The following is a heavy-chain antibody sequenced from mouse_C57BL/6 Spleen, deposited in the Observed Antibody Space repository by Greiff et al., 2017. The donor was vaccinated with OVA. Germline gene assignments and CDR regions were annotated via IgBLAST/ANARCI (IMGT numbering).Heavy chain of an antibody. V-gene: IGHV3-6*01. CDR1: GYSITSGYY. CDR2: ISYDGSN. Sequence: EVQLQQSGPGLVKPSQSLSLTCSVTGYSITSGYYWNWIRQFPGNKLEWMGYISYDGSNNYNPSLKNRISITRDTSKNQFFLKLNSVTTEDTATYYAVVATDYFDVWGTGTTVTVSS. D-gene: IGHD1-1*01. CDR3: VVATDYFDV. J-gene: IGHJ1*03.